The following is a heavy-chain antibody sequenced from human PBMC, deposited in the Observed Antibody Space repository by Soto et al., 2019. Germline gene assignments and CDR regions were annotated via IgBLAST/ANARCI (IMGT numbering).Heavy chain of an antibody. CDR3: ARVKQKRYCISTSCYSPPLGY. J-gene: IGHJ4*02. CDR1: GYTFTGYY. CDR2: MNPNSGNT. V-gene: IGHV1-8*02. D-gene: IGHD2-2*01. Sequence: GASVKVSCKASGYTFTGYYMHWVRQATGQGLEWMGWMNPNSGNTGYAQKFQGRVTMTRNTSISTAYMELSSLRSEDTAVYYCARVKQKRYCISTSCYSPPLGYWGQGTLVTVSS.